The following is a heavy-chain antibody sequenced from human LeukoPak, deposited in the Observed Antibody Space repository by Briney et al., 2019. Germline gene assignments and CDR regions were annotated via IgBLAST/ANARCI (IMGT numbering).Heavy chain of an antibody. D-gene: IGHD2-15*01. CDR3: ARDHRIVGYCSGGSCYSGAFDI. CDR2: IWYDGSNK. V-gene: IGHV3-33*01. Sequence: PGRSLRLSCAASGFTFSSYGMHWVRQAPGKGLEWVAVIWYDGSNKCYADSVKGRFTISRDNSKNTLYLQMNSLRVEDTAVYYCARDHRIVGYCSGGSCYSGAFDIWGQGTMVTVSS. J-gene: IGHJ3*02. CDR1: GFTFSSYG.